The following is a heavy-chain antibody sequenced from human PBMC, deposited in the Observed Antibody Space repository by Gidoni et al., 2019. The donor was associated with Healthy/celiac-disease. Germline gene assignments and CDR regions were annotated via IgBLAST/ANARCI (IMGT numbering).Heavy chain of an antibody. D-gene: IGHD6-19*01. CDR1: GYY. Sequence: GYYWSWIRQHPGKGLEWIGEINHSGSTNYNPSLKSRVTISVDTSKNQFSLKLSSVTAADTAVYYCPRSATGWSFDYWGQGTLVTVSS. CDR3: PRSATGWSFDY. CDR2: INHSGST. J-gene: IGHJ4*02. V-gene: IGHV4-34*01.